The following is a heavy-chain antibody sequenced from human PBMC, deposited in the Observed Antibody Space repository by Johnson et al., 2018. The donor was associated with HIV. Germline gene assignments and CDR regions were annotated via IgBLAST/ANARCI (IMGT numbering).Heavy chain of an antibody. CDR1: GFTVSDYY. CDR3: AKARGYGGNLDAFDI. Sequence: QVQLVESGGGLVQPGGSLRLSCAASGFTVSDYYMSWIRQAPGKGLEWVSFIRFDGSNKYYADSVKGRFTISRDNSKNTLYLQMNSLRAEDTAVYYCAKARGYGGNLDAFDIWGQGTMVTVSS. J-gene: IGHJ3*02. V-gene: IGHV3-30*02. CDR2: IRFDGSNK. D-gene: IGHD4-23*01.